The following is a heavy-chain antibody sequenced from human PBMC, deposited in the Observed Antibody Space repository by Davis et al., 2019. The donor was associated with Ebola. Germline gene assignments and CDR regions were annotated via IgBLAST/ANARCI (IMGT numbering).Heavy chain of an antibody. CDR2: INPNSGGT. D-gene: IGHD3-22*01. V-gene: IGHV1-2*06. CDR3: ARGGSGIVVVITTLAFDI. Sequence: AASVKVSCKASGYTFTGYYMHWVRQAPGQGLEWMGRINPNSGGTNYAQKFQGRVTMTRDTSISTAYMELSRLRSDDTAVYYCARGGSGIVVVITTLAFDIWGQGTMVTVSS. CDR1: GYTFTGYY. J-gene: IGHJ3*02.